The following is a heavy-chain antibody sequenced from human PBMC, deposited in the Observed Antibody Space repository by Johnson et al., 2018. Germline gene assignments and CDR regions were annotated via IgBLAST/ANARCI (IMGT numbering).Heavy chain of an antibody. CDR3: ARGAQPTRDGFDI. CDR1: GFSFSEYS. Sequence: VQLVESGGGLVKPGGSLTLSCAGSGFSFSEYSMNWVRQAPGKGLEWVSCITSAGTYTYYADSVKGRFTISRENSKNTQNLQMNSRRLEDTAVFYCARGAQPTRDGFDIWGQATMVTISS. CDR2: ITSAGTYT. V-gene: IGHV3-21*01. J-gene: IGHJ3*02.